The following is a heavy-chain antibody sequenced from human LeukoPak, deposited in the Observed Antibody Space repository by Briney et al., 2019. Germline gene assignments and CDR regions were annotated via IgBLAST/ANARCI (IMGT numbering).Heavy chain of an antibody. CDR3: ARLRYDYVWGSYPDFDC. D-gene: IGHD3-16*02. CDR2: ISGSGGST. J-gene: IGHJ4*02. Sequence: GGSLRLSCAASGSTFSSYAMSWVRQAPGKGLEWVSAISGSGGSTYYADSVKGRFTISRDNSKNTLYLQMNSLRAEDTAVYYCARLRYDYVWGSYPDFDCWGQGTLVTVSS. CDR1: GSTFSSYA. V-gene: IGHV3-23*01.